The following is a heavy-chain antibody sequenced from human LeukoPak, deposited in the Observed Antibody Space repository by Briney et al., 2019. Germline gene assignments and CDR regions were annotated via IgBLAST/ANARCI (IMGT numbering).Heavy chain of an antibody. D-gene: IGHD3-22*01. V-gene: IGHV1-8*01. J-gene: IGHJ4*02. Sequence: ASVKVSCKASGYTFTSYDINWVRQATRQGLEWMGWMNPNSGNTGYAQKFQGRVTMTRNTSISTAYMELSSLRSEDTAVYYCARGLSRAPDYYDSSGYQDYWGQGTLVTVSS. CDR2: MNPNSGNT. CDR3: ARGLSRAPDYYDSSGYQDY. CDR1: GYTFTSYD.